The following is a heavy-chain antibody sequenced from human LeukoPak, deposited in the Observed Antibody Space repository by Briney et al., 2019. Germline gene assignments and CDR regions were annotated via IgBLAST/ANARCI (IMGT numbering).Heavy chain of an antibody. CDR1: GFTFSNYW. CDR3: ARGLLAAAGIDY. D-gene: IGHD6-13*01. J-gene: IGHJ4*02. CDR2: IKQDGSEK. Sequence: GGSLRLSCAASGFTFSNYWMSWVRQAPGKGLEWVANIKQDGSEKNYVDSVKDRFTISRDDAKNSLYLQMNNLRAEDTALYYCARGLLAAAGIDYWGRGALVTVSS. V-gene: IGHV3-7*04.